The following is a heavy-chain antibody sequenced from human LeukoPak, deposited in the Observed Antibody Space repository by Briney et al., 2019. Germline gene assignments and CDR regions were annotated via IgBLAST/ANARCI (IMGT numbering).Heavy chain of an antibody. CDR2: INWNGGST. D-gene: IGHD6-6*01. CDR3: AKGEDSSTWYSFDY. J-gene: IGHJ4*02. CDR1: GFTFDDYG. Sequence: GGSLRLSCAASGFTFDDYGMSWVRQAPGKGLEWVSGINWNGGSTGYADSVKGRFTISRDNAKNSLYLQMNSLRFEDTALYYCAKGEDSSTWYSFDYWGQGTLVTVSS. V-gene: IGHV3-20*04.